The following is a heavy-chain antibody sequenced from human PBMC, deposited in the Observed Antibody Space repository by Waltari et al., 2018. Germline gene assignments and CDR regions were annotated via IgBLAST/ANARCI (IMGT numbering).Heavy chain of an antibody. CDR3: ASEYSSGGKLYYFDY. Sequence: QVQLVESGGGVVQPGRSLRLSCAASGFTFSSYGMHWVRQAPGKGLEWVAVRWFVGSNKDYADAVKGRFTISRDNSKDTIYLQMTSLRAEDTAVYYCASEYSSGGKLYYFDYWGQGTLVTVSS. CDR1: GFTFSSYG. CDR2: RWFVGSNK. J-gene: IGHJ4*02. V-gene: IGHV3-33*01. D-gene: IGHD6-19*01.